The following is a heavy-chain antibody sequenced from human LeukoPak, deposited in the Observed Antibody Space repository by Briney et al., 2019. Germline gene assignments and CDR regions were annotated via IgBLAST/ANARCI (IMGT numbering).Heavy chain of an antibody. Sequence: GGSLRLSCAASGFTFSSYSMNWVHQAPGKGLEWVSSISSSSSYICYADSVKGRFTISRDNAKNSLYLQMNSLRAEDTAVYYCAKNPTSLTTWYYYYMDVWGKGTTVTVSS. CDR1: GFTFSSYS. CDR2: ISSSSSYI. CDR3: AKNPTSLTTWYYYYMDV. J-gene: IGHJ6*03. D-gene: IGHD4-11*01. V-gene: IGHV3-21*01.